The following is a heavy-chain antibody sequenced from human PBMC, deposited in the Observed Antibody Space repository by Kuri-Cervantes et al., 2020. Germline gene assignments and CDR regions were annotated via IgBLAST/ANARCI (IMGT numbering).Heavy chain of an antibody. CDR3: ARDLGDYVWGSYRYLGY. CDR2: IYYSGST. CDR1: GGSISSYY. Sequence: SETLSLTCTVSGGSISSYYWSWIRQPPGKGLEWIGYIYYSGSTNYNPSLKSRVTISVDKSKNQFSLKLSSVTAADTAVYYCARDLGDYVWGSYRYLGYWGQGTLVTVSS. D-gene: IGHD3-16*02. V-gene: IGHV4-59*12. J-gene: IGHJ4*02.